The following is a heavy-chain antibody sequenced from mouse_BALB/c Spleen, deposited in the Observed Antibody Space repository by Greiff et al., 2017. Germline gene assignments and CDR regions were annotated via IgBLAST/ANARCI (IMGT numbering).Heavy chain of an antibody. J-gene: IGHJ4*01. CDR1: GYTFTSYW. V-gene: IGHV1S81*02. Sequence: QVQLQQPGAELVKPGASVKLSCKASGYTFTSYWMHWVKQRPGQGLEWIGESNPSNGRTNYNEKFKSKATLTVDKSSSTAYMQLSSLTSEDSAVYYCARYANSAMDYWGQGTSVTVAS. CDR3: ARYANSAMDY. CDR2: SNPSNGRT.